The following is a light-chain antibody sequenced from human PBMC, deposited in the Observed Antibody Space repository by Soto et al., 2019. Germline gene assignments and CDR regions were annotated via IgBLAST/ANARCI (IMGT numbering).Light chain of an antibody. CDR3: QRFGSSQWT. CDR2: GAS. Sequence: EVVLTQSPGTLYLSPGERAALSCRASQTVVSSYLAWYQQRPGQAPRLLIYGASSRATGIPDRLSGSGSGTDFTLTITRLEPEDFAVYYCQRFGSSQWTFGQGTKVEMK. J-gene: IGKJ1*01. V-gene: IGKV3-20*01. CDR1: QTVVSSY.